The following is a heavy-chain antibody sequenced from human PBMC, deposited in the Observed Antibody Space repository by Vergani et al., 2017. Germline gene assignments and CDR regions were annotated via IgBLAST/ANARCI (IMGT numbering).Heavy chain of an antibody. V-gene: IGHV4-38-2*01. D-gene: IGHD6-13*01. CDR3: VREQQLAYYFDY. CDR2: IYYSGST. J-gene: IGHJ4*02. CDR1: GYSISSGYY. Sequence: QVQLQESGPGLVKPSETLSLTCVVSGYSISSGYYWGWIRQPPGKGLEWIGYIYYSGSTNYNPSLKSRVTISVDTSKNQFSLKLSSVTAADTAVYYCVREQQLAYYFDYWGQGTLVTVSS.